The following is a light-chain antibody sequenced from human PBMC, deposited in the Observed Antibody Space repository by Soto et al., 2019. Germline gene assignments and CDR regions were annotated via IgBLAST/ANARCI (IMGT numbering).Light chain of an antibody. Sequence: EIVLTQSPGTLSLSPGERATLSCRASQSVSSIYLAWYQQKPGQAPRLLIYGASSRATGIPDRFSGSGSGTDFTLTISRLEPEDVAVYYCQQYGSSVSTFGGGTKVEI. J-gene: IGKJ4*01. CDR1: QSVSSIY. CDR2: GAS. V-gene: IGKV3-20*01. CDR3: QQYGSSVST.